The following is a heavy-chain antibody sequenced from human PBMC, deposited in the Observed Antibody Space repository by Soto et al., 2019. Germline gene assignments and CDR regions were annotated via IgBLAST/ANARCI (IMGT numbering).Heavy chain of an antibody. D-gene: IGHD4-17*01. V-gene: IGHV4-59*01. J-gene: IGHJ6*02. CDR3: ARVNYGDYYYGMDV. CDR2: ISYTGSA. CDR1: GGSINYSY. Sequence: SETLSLTCTVSGGSINYSYWTWIRQPPGKGLEWIGYISYTGSANYNASLKSRLTTSVDTSKNQFSLKLSSVTAADTALYYCARVNYGDYYYGMDVWAQGTTVTVSS.